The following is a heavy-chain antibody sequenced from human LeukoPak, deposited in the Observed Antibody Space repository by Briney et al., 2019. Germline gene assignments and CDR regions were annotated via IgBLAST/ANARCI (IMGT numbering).Heavy chain of an antibody. J-gene: IGHJ4*02. V-gene: IGHV4-4*02. CDR2: IYHSGST. CDR3: ARDGRYYDSSGYIRGFDY. CDR1: GRSISSSNW. Sequence: SGTLSLTCAVSGRSISSSNWWSWVRQPPGKGLEWIGEIYHSGSTNYNPSLKSRVTISVDKSKNQFSLKLSSVSAADTAVYYCARDGRYYDSSGYIRGFDYWGQGTLVTVSS. D-gene: IGHD3-22*01.